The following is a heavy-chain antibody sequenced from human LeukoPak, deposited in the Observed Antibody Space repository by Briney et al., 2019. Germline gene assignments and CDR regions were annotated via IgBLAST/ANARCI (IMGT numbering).Heavy chain of an antibody. J-gene: IGHJ4*02. CDR2: ISSSGSTI. CDR1: GFTFSSYG. CDR3: ARDAGYYYDSSGYTDY. V-gene: IGHV3-48*04. D-gene: IGHD3-22*01. Sequence: GGSLRLSCAASGFTFSSYGMNWVRHAPGKGLEWVSYISSSGSTIYYADSVKGRFTISRDNAKNSLYLQMNSMRAEDTAVYYCARDAGYYYDSSGYTDYWGQGTLVTVSS.